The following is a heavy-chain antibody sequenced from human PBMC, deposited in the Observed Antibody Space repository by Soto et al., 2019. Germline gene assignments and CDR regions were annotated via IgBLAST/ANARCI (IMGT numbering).Heavy chain of an antibody. Sequence: QITLKESGPTLVKPTQTLTLTCTFSGFSLSTSGVGVGWIRQPPGKALEWLALIYWDDDKRYSPSLKSRLTTTNDTSKNQVVLTMTNMDPVDTATYYCAHTRAVRRFDYWGQGTLVTVSS. CDR3: AHTRAVRRFDY. V-gene: IGHV2-5*02. J-gene: IGHJ4*02. CDR2: IYWDDDK. CDR1: GFSLSTSGVG. D-gene: IGHD1-1*01.